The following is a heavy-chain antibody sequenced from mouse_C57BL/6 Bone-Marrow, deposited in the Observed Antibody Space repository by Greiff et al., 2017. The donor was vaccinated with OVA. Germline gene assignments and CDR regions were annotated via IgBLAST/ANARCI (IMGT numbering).Heavy chain of an antibody. CDR3: ARGESITTVWYFDD. V-gene: IGHV1-81*01. CDR2: IYPRSGNT. J-gene: IGHJ1*03. D-gene: IGHD1-1*01. Sequence: VQLQQSGAELARPGASVKPSCKASGYTFTSYGISWVKQRPGQGLEWIGEIYPRSGNTHYNEKFKGKATLTADKSSSTAYMELRSLTSEDSAVYFCARGESITTVWYFDDWGTGTTVTVSS. CDR1: GYTFTSYG.